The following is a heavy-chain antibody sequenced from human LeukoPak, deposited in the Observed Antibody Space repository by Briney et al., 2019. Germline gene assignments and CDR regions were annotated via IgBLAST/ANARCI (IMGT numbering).Heavy chain of an antibody. CDR3: ARGQTLTF. Sequence: GGSLRLSCTVSGFTVSGNSMTWVRQAPGKGLEWVANINQDGSKKFYVDSVKGRFTISRDNAKNALYLQMNSLRAEDTGVYFCARGQTLTFWGQGTLVTASS. CDR2: INQDGSKK. V-gene: IGHV3-7*01. J-gene: IGHJ4*02. CDR1: GFTVSGNS.